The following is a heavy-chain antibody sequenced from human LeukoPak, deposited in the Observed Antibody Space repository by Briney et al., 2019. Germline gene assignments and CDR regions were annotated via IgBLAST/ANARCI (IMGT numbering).Heavy chain of an antibody. Sequence: ASVKVSCKASGGTFSSYAISWVRQAPGQGLEWMGGIIPIFGTANYAQKFQGRVTITTDESTSTAYMELSSLRSEDMAVYYCARVPAAMYHYYYYMDVWGKGTTVTVSS. D-gene: IGHD2-2*01. CDR1: GGTFSSYA. V-gene: IGHV1-69*05. CDR3: ARVPAAMYHYYYYMDV. J-gene: IGHJ6*03. CDR2: IIPIFGTA.